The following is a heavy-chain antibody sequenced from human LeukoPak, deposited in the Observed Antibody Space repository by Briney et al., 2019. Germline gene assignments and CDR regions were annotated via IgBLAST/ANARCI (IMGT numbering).Heavy chain of an antibody. D-gene: IGHD3-10*01. CDR1: GGSISSYY. V-gene: IGHV4-59*01. Sequence: SETLSLTCTVSGGSISSYYWSWIRQPPGKGLEWIGFFYYSGSTNYNPSLKSRVTISVDTSKNQFSLKLSSVTAADTAVYYCARAPYGSATNNYYMDVWGKGTTVTVSS. CDR2: FYYSGST. CDR3: ARAPYGSATNNYYMDV. J-gene: IGHJ6*03.